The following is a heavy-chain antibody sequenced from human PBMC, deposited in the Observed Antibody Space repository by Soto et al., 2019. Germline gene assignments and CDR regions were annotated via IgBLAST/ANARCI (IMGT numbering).Heavy chain of an antibody. CDR1: GGTFGSYA. Sequence: QVQLVQSGAEVKKPGSSVKVSCKSSGGTFGSYAISWVRQAPGQGLEWMGGVIPIFGTPHYAQKFHGRVTITADIPTSTAYLELGRLKSADTAVYYCAKIRWTISLQEEDAIWGQGTLVTVSS. CDR2: VIPIFGTP. V-gene: IGHV1-69*06. D-gene: IGHD2-15*01. J-gene: IGHJ4*02. CDR3: AKIRWTISLQEEDAI.